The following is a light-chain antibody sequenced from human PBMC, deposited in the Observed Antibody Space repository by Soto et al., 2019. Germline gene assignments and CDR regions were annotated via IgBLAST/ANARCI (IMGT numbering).Light chain of an antibody. Sequence: IVLTRSPGTLSLSPGERVTLSCRASQSVTTRLAWYQHKPGQAPRLLMSGASSRASGVPVRFSGSGSGTDFTLTISRLEPEDFAVYYCQQFSSYPLTFGGGTKVDIK. CDR3: QQFSSYPLT. J-gene: IGKJ4*01. CDR2: GAS. V-gene: IGKV3-20*01. CDR1: QSVTTR.